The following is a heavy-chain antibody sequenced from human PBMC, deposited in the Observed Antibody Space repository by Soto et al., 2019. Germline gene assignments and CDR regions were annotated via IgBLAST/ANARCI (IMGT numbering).Heavy chain of an antibody. Sequence: GGSLRLSCAASGFTFSSYAMSWVRQAPGKGLEWVSAISGSGGSTYYADSVKGRFTISRDNSKNTLYLQMNSLRAEDTAVYYCAKNAGDFTIFGVVISPVLDYWGQGTLVTVSS. CDR1: GFTFSSYA. CDR3: AKNAGDFTIFGVVISPVLDY. CDR2: ISGSGGST. V-gene: IGHV3-23*01. D-gene: IGHD3-3*01. J-gene: IGHJ4*02.